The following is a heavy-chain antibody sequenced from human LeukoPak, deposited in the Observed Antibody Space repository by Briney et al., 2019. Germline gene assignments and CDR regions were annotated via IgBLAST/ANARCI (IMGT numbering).Heavy chain of an antibody. D-gene: IGHD1-1*01. CDR2: ISSSSPYT. V-gene: IGHV3-11*03. CDR3: ASWYNWNDGDY. J-gene: IGHJ4*02. CDR1: GFSFSDYH. Sequence: GGSLRLSCAASGFSFSDYHMSWIRQAPGKGLEWVSYISSSSPYTNYADSVKGRFTISRDNAKSSLYLQMNSLRADDTAVYYCASWYNWNDGDYWGQGTLVTVSS.